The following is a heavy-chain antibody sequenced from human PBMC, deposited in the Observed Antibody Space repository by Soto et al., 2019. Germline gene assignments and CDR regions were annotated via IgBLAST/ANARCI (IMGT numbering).Heavy chain of an antibody. V-gene: IGHV3-30*18. CDR1: GFTFSSYG. D-gene: IGHD2-2*01. CDR2: ISYDGSNK. CDR3: AKIVCSSTSCYRGNYYGMDV. J-gene: IGHJ6*02. Sequence: GGSLRLSCAASGFTFSSYGMHWVRQAPGKGLEWVAVISYDGSNKYYADSVKGRFTISRDNSKNTLYLQMNSLRAEDTAVYYCAKIVCSSTSCYRGNYYGMDVWGQGTTVTVSS.